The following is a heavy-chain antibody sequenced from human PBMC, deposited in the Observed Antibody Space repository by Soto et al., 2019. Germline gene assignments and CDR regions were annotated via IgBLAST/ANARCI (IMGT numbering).Heavy chain of an antibody. CDR1: GFTFSIYS. CDR3: ARSVEGHFDY. Sequence: EVQVVQSGGGLVQPGESLTLSCAASGFTFSIYSFNWVRQAPGKGLEWSAYINSATTTKYADSVKGRFTISRDNARNSEYLQMNNLSDEDTAVYYCARSVEGHFDYWGQGTVVTVSA. J-gene: IGHJ4*02. V-gene: IGHV3-48*02. D-gene: IGHD6-19*01. CDR2: INSATTT.